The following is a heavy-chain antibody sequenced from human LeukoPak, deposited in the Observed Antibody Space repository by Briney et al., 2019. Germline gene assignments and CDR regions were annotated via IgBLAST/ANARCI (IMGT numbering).Heavy chain of an antibody. V-gene: IGHV3-74*01. CDR3: ARGKMARVLRFLEWSTSNWFDP. D-gene: IGHD3-3*01. CDR2: IDSDGSST. Sequence: GGSLRLSCAASGFTFSSYWMHWVRQAPGKGLVWVSRIDSDGSSTSYADSVKGRFTISRDNAKNTLYLQMNSLRAEDTAVYYCARGKMARVLRFLEWSTSNWFDPWGQGTLVTVSS. J-gene: IGHJ5*02. CDR1: GFTFSSYW.